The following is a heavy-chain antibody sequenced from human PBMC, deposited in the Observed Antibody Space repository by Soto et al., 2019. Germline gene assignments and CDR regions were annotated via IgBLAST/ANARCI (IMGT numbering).Heavy chain of an antibody. CDR3: ESDRVDLGLDY. CDR2: INYNGDT. V-gene: IGHV4-31*03. J-gene: IGHJ4*02. Sequence: QVQLQESGPGLVKPSQTLSLTCTVSGGSFRSGALYWTWVRPHPGKGLEWIGNINYNGDTYYNQSIKSRVVISLDTVKNQFTLMLISVTAADTAMYYCESDRVDLGLDYWGQGNLVTVSS. D-gene: IGHD3-9*01. CDR1: GGSFRSGALY.